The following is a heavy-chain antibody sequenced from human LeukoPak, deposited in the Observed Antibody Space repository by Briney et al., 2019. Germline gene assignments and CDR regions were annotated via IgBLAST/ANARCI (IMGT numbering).Heavy chain of an antibody. J-gene: IGHJ5*02. V-gene: IGHV4-39*01. CDR1: GGSISSSSYY. CDR3: ARHVLWFGELLRSWFDP. D-gene: IGHD3-10*01. CDR2: IYYSGST. Sequence: SETLSLTCTVSGGSISSSSYYWGWIRQPPGKGLEWMGSIYYSGSTYYNPSLKSRVTISVDTSKNQFSLKLSSVTAADTAVYYCARHVLWFGELLRSWFDPWGQGTLVTVSS.